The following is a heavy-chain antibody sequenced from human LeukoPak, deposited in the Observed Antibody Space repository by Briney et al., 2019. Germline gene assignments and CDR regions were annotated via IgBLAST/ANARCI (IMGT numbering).Heavy chain of an antibody. V-gene: IGHV1-3*01. Sequence: ASVKVSCKASGYTFTNYAIHWVRQAPGQRLQWMGWINAGNSNTKYSQKFQGRVTITRDTSASTAYMELSSLRSEDTAVYYCARERVGDIVVVPAALPLDAFDIWGQGTMVTVSS. J-gene: IGHJ3*02. D-gene: IGHD2-2*01. CDR2: INAGNSNT. CDR1: GYTFTNYA. CDR3: ARERVGDIVVVPAALPLDAFDI.